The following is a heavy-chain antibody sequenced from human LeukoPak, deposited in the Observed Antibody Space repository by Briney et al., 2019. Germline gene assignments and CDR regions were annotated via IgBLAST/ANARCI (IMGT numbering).Heavy chain of an antibody. D-gene: IGHD4-17*01. CDR3: ATVLTTVTRFDY. Sequence: GASVKVSCKASGYTFTSYGISWVRQAPGQGLEWMGWISAYNGNTNYAQKLQGRITMTTDTSTSTAYMELRSLRSDDTAVYYCATVLTTVTRFDYWGQGTLVTVSS. J-gene: IGHJ4*02. V-gene: IGHV1-18*01. CDR1: GYTFTSYG. CDR2: ISAYNGNT.